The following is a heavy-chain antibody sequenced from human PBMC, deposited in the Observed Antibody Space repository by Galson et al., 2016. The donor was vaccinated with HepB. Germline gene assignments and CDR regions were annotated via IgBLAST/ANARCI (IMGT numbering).Heavy chain of an antibody. Sequence: QSGAEVKKPGESLRMSCKGSGYSFTNFYINWVRQVPGKGLEWMGRIDPSDSYTKYSPSFHGHVTISVDKSIYTAYLQWSSLRASDTAIYYCARHRIPRVGIRAFDIWGQGTTVTVSP. CDR2: IDPSDSYT. CDR3: ARHRIPRVGIRAFDI. J-gene: IGHJ3*02. V-gene: IGHV5-10-1*01. D-gene: IGHD2-21*01. CDR1: GYSFTNFY.